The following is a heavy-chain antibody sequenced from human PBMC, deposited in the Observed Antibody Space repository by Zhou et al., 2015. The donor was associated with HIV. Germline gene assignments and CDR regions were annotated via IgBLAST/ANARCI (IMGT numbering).Heavy chain of an antibody. D-gene: IGHD2-2*01. V-gene: IGHV1-69*01. CDR2: IIPIFGTA. CDR3: AREGGYQLNYYYYYYMDV. CDR1: GGTFSSYA. Sequence: QVQLVQSGAEVKKPGSSVKVSCKASGGTFSSYAISWVRQAPGQGLEWMGGIIPIFGTANYAQKFQGRVTITADESTSTAYMELSSLRSEDTAVYYCAREGGYQLNYYYYYYMDVWGKGTTVTVSS. J-gene: IGHJ6*03.